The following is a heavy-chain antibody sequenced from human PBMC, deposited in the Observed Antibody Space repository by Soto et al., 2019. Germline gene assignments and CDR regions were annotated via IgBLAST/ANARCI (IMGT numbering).Heavy chain of an antibody. CDR1: GGSISSYY. J-gene: IGHJ4*02. Sequence: QVQLQESGPGLVKPSETLPLTCTVSGGSISSYYWSWIRQPPGKGLEWIGYIYYSGSTNYNPSLKSRVTISVDTSKNQFSLKLSSVTAADTAVYYCARRWGAAVDYWGQGTLVTVSS. CDR3: ARRWGAAVDY. D-gene: IGHD1-26*01. V-gene: IGHV4-59*08. CDR2: IYYSGST.